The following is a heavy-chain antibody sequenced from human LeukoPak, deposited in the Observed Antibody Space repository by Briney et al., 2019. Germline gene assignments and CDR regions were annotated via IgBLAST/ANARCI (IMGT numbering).Heavy chain of an antibody. D-gene: IGHD3-3*01. Sequence: GGSLRLSCAASGFTFSSYSMNWVGQAPGKGLEWVSSISSSSSYIYYADSVKGRFTISRDNAKNSLYLQMNSLRAEDTAVYYCARAVTIFGSYAFNIWGQGTMVTVSS. CDR3: ARAVTIFGSYAFNI. V-gene: IGHV3-21*01. CDR1: GFTFSSYS. CDR2: ISSSSSYI. J-gene: IGHJ3*02.